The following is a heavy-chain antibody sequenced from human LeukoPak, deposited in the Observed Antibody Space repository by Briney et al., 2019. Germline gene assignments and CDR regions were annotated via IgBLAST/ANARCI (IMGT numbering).Heavy chain of an antibody. CDR3: AREQFSDSSAGY. Sequence: TGGSLRLSCAASGFTFSSYSMNWVRQAPGKGLEWVSSISSSSSYIYYADSVKGRFTISRDNAKNSLYLQMNSLRAEDTAVYYCAREQFSDSSAGYWGQGTLVTVSS. CDR2: ISSSSSYI. V-gene: IGHV3-21*01. D-gene: IGHD5-24*01. CDR1: GFTFSSYS. J-gene: IGHJ4*02.